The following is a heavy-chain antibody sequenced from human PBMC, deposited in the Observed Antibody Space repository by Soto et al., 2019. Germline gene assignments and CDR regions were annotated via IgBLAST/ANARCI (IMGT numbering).Heavy chain of an antibody. V-gene: IGHV1-69*12. CDR2: IIPIFGTA. Sequence: QVQLVQSGAEVKKPGSSVKVSCKASGGTFSSYAISWVRQAPGHGLEWMGGIIPIFGTANYAQKFQGRVTITADDATGTAYMELSSLRSEDTAVYYCAGREYYGSGLITRFDPWGQGTLVTVSS. D-gene: IGHD3-10*01. CDR3: AGREYYGSGLITRFDP. CDR1: GGTFSSYA. J-gene: IGHJ5*02.